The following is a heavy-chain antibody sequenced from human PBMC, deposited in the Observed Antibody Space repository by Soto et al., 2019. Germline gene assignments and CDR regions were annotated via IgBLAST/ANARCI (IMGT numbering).Heavy chain of an antibody. Sequence: GGSLRLSCAASGFTFSSYGRHWVRQAPGKGLEWVAVISYDGSNKYYADSVKGRFTISRDNSKNTLYLQMNSLRAEDTAVYYCAKDLNSYGDYLPTYYYYGMDVWGQGTTVTVSS. CDR2: ISYDGSNK. V-gene: IGHV3-30*18. CDR3: AKDLNSYGDYLPTYYYYGMDV. CDR1: GFTFSSYG. J-gene: IGHJ6*02. D-gene: IGHD4-17*01.